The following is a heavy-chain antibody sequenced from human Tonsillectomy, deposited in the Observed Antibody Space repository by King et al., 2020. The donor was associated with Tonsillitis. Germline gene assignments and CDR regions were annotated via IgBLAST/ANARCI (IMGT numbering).Heavy chain of an antibody. CDR2: IYPGDSDT. J-gene: IGHJ3*02. CDR3: ASGLRYYYDSSYGAFDI. CDR1: GYSFTSYW. V-gene: IGHV5-51*03. Sequence: VQLVESGAEVKKPGESLKISCKGSGYSFTSYWIGWVRQMPGKGLEWMWIIYPGDSDTRYSPSFQGQVTISADKSISTAYLQWSSLKASDTAMYYCASGLRYYYDSSYGAFDIWGQGTMVTVSS. D-gene: IGHD3-22*01.